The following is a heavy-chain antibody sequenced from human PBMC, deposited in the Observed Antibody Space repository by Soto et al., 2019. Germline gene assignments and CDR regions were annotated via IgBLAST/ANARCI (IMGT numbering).Heavy chain of an antibody. Sequence: QLQLQESGPGLMKPSETLSLTCTVSGGSISTTTYYWGWIRQPPGKGLEWIGSIYYSGSTYYNPSLKGRRPTSEDTPTNHFPLKPGSVTAADTALYYWARHPPLDITAAIDYWGQGTLVTVSS. J-gene: IGHJ4*02. CDR1: GGSISTTTYY. CDR3: ARHPPLDITAAIDY. D-gene: IGHD6-13*01. CDR2: IYYSGST. V-gene: IGHV4-39*01.